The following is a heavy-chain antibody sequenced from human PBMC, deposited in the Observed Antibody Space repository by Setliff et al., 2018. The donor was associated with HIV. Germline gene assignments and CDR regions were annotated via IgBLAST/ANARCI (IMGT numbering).Heavy chain of an antibody. CDR2: IYYSGST. J-gene: IGHJ4*02. CDR1: GGSISSSSYY. CDR3: ARVDCSGGSCYSPAY. D-gene: IGHD2-15*01. V-gene: IGHV4-39*07. Sequence: SETLSLTCTVSGGSISSSSYYWGWIRQPPGKGLEWIGSIYYSGSTSYNPSLMGRVTLSIDTSKNQFSLKLTSVTAADTAVYYCARVDCSGGSCYSPAYWGQGTLVTVSS.